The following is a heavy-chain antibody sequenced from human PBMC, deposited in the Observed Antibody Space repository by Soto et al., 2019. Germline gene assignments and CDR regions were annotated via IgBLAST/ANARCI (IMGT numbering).Heavy chain of an antibody. CDR1: GFTFSSYW. V-gene: IGHV3-74*01. CDR2: INSDGSST. Sequence: EVQLVESGGGLVQPGGSLRLSCAASGFTFSSYWIHWVRQAPGKGLLWVSRINSDGSSTYYANSVKGRFTISRDNAKNTLYLQMNSLRAEDTAVYYCATAVPFDYWGQGTLVTVSS. D-gene: IGHD2-2*01. J-gene: IGHJ4*02. CDR3: ATAVPFDY.